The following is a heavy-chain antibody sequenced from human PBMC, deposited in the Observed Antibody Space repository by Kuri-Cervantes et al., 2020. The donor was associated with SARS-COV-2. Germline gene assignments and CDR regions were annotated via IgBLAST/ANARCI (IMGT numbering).Heavy chain of an antibody. CDR2: INPNSGGT. CDR3: ARGDYVWGSYLSYMDV. V-gene: IGHV1-2*02. D-gene: IGHD3-16*02. J-gene: IGHJ6*03. Sequence: ASVKVSCKASGYTFTDFYIQWVRQAPGQGLEWMGWINPNSGGTNYAQKFQGRVTMTRDTSISTAYMELSRLRSDDTAVYYCARGDYVWGSYLSYMDVGGEGTTVTVSS. CDR1: GYTFTDFY.